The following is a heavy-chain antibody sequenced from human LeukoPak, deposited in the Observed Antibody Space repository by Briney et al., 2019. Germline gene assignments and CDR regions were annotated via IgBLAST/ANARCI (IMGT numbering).Heavy chain of an antibody. CDR1: GFTVSSNY. D-gene: IGHD6-13*01. J-gene: IGHJ3*02. CDR2: IYSGGST. CDR3: ARDGIAAAGTGASDAFDI. Sequence: PGGSLRPSCAASGFTVSSNYMSWFRQAPGKGLEWVSVIYSGGSTYYADSVKGRFTISRNNSKNTLYLQMNSLRAEDTAVYYCARDGIAAAGTGASDAFDIWGQGTMVTVSS. V-gene: IGHV3-53*01.